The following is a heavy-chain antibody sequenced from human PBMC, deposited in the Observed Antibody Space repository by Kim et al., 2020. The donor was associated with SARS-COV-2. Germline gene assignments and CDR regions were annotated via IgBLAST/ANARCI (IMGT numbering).Heavy chain of an antibody. CDR3: ARQEPFLEWVLDDY. CDR1: EYTFSGYY. J-gene: IGHJ4*02. Sequence: ASVKVSCKASEYTFSGYYIHWVRQAPGQGLEWMGRINPNSGATNYAQKFQGRVTMTRDTSISTAHMELRRLRSDDTAVYYCARQEPFLEWVLDDYWGQGT. D-gene: IGHD3-3*01. CDR2: INPNSGAT. V-gene: IGHV1-2*06.